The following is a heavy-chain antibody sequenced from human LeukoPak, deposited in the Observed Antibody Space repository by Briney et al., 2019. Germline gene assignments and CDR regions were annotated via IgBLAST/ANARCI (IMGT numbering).Heavy chain of an antibody. J-gene: IGHJ4*02. CDR3: ATSIAVAGTVDY. CDR1: GFTFGSYW. Sequence: TGGSLRLSCAASGFTFGSYWMSWVRQAPGKGLEWVANIKQDGSEKYYVDSVKGRFTISRDNAKNSLYPQMNSLRAEDTAVHYCATSIAVAGTVDYWGQGTLVTVSS. CDR2: IKQDGSEK. V-gene: IGHV3-7*01. D-gene: IGHD6-19*01.